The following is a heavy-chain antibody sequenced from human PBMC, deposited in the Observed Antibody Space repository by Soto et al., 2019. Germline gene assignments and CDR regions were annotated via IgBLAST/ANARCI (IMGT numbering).Heavy chain of an antibody. V-gene: IGHV3-74*01. CDR1: GFTFSRYW. D-gene: IGHD1-26*01. Sequence: PGGSLRLSCAASGFTFSRYWMHWVRQAPGKGLVCVSRINSDGSVTNDADSVKGRFTISRDNTKNTLYLQMNSLRAEDTALYYCARDPPPLLGTTGALDYWGQGTLVTVSS. CDR2: INSDGSVT. CDR3: ARDPPPLLGTTGALDY. J-gene: IGHJ4*02.